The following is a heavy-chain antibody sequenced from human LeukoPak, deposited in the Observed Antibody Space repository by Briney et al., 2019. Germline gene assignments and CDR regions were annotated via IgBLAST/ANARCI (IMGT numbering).Heavy chain of an antibody. CDR2: VYHSGST. V-gene: IGHV4-30-4*01. CDR1: GGSISSGDYY. Sequence: PSQTLSLTCTVSGGSISSGDYYWTWIRQPPGKGLECIGYVYHSGSTYYTPSLKSRVIISIDTSKSQFSLNLRSVTAADTAVYYCAVRSDGIVVPAADYWGQGTLVTVSS. D-gene: IGHD2-2*01. J-gene: IGHJ4*02. CDR3: AVRSDGIVVPAADY.